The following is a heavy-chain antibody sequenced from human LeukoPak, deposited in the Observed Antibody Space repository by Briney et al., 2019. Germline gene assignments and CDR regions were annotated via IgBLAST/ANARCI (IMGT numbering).Heavy chain of an antibody. J-gene: IGHJ4*02. V-gene: IGHV1-2*02. CDR3: ASDHLSIEATGTRY. D-gene: IGHD6-13*01. CDR2: INPNSGGT. CDR1: GYTFTGYY. Sequence: GASVKVSCKASGYTFTGYYMHWVRQAPGQGLEWMGWINPNSGGTNYAQKFQGRVTMTTDTSTNTAYMELRSLRSDDTAVYYCASDHLSIEATGTRYWGQGTLVTVSS.